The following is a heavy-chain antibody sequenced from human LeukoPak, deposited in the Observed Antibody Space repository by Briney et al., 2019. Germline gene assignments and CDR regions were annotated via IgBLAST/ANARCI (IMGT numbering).Heavy chain of an antibody. CDR3: ARDRGGYSYGTFDY. Sequence: PGGSLRLSCAASGFTLSSYSMNWVRQAPGKGLEWVSSISSSSSYIYYADSVKGRFTISRDNAKNSLYLQMNSLRAEDTAVYYCARDRGGYSYGTFDYWGQGTLVTVSS. CDR2: ISSSSSYI. V-gene: IGHV3-21*01. J-gene: IGHJ4*02. D-gene: IGHD5-18*01. CDR1: GFTLSSYS.